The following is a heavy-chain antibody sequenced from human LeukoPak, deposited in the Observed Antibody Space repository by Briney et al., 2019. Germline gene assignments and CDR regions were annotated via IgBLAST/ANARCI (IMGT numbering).Heavy chain of an antibody. CDR3: ARGGTCSGGSCYRRSSYWYFDL. CDR2: IYYSGST. J-gene: IGHJ2*01. Sequence: PSETLSLTCTVSGGSISSSSYYWGWIRQPPGKGLEWIGSIYYSGSTYYNPSLKSRVTISVDTSKNQFSLKLSSVTAADTAVYYCARGGTCSGGSCYRRSSYWYFDLWGRGTLVTVSS. V-gene: IGHV4-39*07. CDR1: GGSISSSSYY. D-gene: IGHD2-15*01.